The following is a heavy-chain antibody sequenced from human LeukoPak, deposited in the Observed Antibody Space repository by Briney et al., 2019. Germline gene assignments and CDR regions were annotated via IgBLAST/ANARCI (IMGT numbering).Heavy chain of an antibody. CDR1: GFTYSSDS. CDR3: ARKAITVTTFDY. Sequence: GGSLRLSCAASGFTYSSDSMSWVRQAPGKGLEWVSFISRDGGTIDYADSVKGRFTISRDNAKNSLYLQMSRLRGEDTAVYYCARKAITVTTFDYWGQGTLVTVSS. D-gene: IGHD4-17*01. V-gene: IGHV3-48*04. J-gene: IGHJ4*02. CDR2: ISRDGGTI.